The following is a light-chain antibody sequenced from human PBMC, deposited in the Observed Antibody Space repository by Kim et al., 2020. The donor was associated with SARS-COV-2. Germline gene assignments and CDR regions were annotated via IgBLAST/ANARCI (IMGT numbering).Light chain of an antibody. J-gene: IGKJ2*01. V-gene: IGKV1-27*01. CDR1: QGISNY. CDR2: DAS. CDR3: KMDNSFPYT. Sequence: DIQMTQSPTALSASVGDRVTITCRASQGISNYLAWYQQKPGKVPKLLIYDASTLRSGVPSRFSGSGSGTDFTLTISSLQPEDVATYYGKMDNSFPYTFGQGTKLEI.